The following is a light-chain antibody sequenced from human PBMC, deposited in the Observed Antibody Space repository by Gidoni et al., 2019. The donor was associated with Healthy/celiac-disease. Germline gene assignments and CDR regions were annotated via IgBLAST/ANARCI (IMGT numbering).Light chain of an antibody. J-gene: IGKJ4*01. Sequence: NSLPWYQQKPGQPPKLLIYWASTREYGGPDRFSGSGSVTDFTLTLSSLQAEDVSVYYCQHYYSTPLTFGGGTKVEIK. V-gene: IGKV4-1*01. CDR3: QHYYSTPLT. CDR1: NS. CDR2: WAS.